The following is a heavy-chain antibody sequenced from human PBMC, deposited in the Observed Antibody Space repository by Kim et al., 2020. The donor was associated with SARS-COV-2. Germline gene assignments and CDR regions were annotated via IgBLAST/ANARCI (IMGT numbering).Heavy chain of an antibody. J-gene: IGHJ6*02. CDR3: AREPSTVTRGRTYYYGMAF. D-gene: IGHD4-17*01. Sequence: GGSLRLSCVGSGFDFGSYGMNWVRQAPGKGLDWIAYITAGSGTIYYADSVKGRFTISRDNAKNSLFLQMDSLRAEDTALYFCAREPSTVTRGRTYYYGMAFWGDGTSDTVSS. CDR2: ITAGSGTI. CDR1: GFDFGSYG. V-gene: IGHV3-48*01.